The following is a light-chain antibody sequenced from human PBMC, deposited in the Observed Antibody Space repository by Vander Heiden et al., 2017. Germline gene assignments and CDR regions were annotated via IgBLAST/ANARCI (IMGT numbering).Light chain of an antibody. CDR3: QQYGSSPGT. J-gene: IGKJ1*01. CDR1: QSVSSSY. V-gene: IGKV3-20*01. CDR2: GAS. Sequence: EIVLTQSPGTLSLSPGERATLSCRASQSVSSSYLAWYQQKPGQAPRLLIYGASSRATGIPDRFRGSRSGTDFTLTISRLEPEDFAVYYCQQYGSSPGTFGQGTKVEIK.